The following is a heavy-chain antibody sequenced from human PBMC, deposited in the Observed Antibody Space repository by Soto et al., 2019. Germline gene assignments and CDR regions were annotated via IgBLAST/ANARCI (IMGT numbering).Heavy chain of an antibody. Sequence: EVHLVESGGGLVQPGGSLRLSCAASGFTFSNYWMRWVRQAPVKGLEWVATIKHDGGEQYYKDSVKGRFIISRDNAKNSLYLQLNSLRADDTAVYYCGTNVRGSSFDYWGRGTLVTVSS. J-gene: IGHJ4*02. CDR1: GFTFSNYW. V-gene: IGHV3-7*05. CDR2: IKHDGGEQ. CDR3: GTNVRGSSFDY. D-gene: IGHD3-10*01.